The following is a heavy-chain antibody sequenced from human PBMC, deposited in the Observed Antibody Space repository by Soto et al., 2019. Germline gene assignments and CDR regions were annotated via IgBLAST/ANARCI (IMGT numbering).Heavy chain of an antibody. Sequence: QVQLVQSGAEVQKPGSSVKVSCKASGGPFNSYSMIWVRQAPGQGLEWMGGIIPLFGTASYPQKFQGRVTITTDDSTTTTFMELRSLRSEDTAVYYCARERGYSYGYSGFDIWGQGTLVTITA. CDR1: GGPFNSYS. D-gene: IGHD5-18*01. CDR3: ARERGYSYGYSGFDI. CDR2: IIPLFGTA. J-gene: IGHJ3*02. V-gene: IGHV1-69*01.